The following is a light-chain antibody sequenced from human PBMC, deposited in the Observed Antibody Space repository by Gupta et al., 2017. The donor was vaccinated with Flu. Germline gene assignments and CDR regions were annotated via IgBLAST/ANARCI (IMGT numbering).Light chain of an antibody. J-gene: IGLJ1*01. V-gene: IGLV2-8*01. CDR3: SSYGGSDNYV. Sequence: QSALTQPSSASVSPGQSVPISCTGTSSDVGGYNFVSWYQQHPGKAPKLLIYEVNKRPSGVPDRFSGSKSGNTASLTVSGLQAEDEADYYCSSYGGSDNYVFGTGTKVTVL. CDR1: SSDVGGYNF. CDR2: EVN.